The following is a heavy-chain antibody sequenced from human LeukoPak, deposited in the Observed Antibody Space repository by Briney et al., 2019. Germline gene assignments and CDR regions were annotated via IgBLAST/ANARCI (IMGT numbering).Heavy chain of an antibody. V-gene: IGHV4-39*01. CDR3: ARLGYCSGGSCLYGMDV. Sequence: SETLSLTCTVSGGSISSSSYYWGWIRQPPGKGLEWFGSIYYSGSTYYNPSLKSRVTISVDTSKNQFSLKLSSVTAADTAVYYCARLGYCSGGSCLYGMDVWGQGTTVTVSS. CDR1: GGSISSSSYY. D-gene: IGHD2-15*01. J-gene: IGHJ6*02. CDR2: IYYSGST.